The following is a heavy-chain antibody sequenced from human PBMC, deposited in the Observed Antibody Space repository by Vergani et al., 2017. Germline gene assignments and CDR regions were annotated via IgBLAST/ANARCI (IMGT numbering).Heavy chain of an antibody. V-gene: IGHV3-30-3*01. J-gene: IGHJ4*02. CDR3: ARERHRLGGGNSFDY. CDR2: ISYDGSNK. CDR1: GFTFSSYA. D-gene: IGHD2-15*01. Sequence: QVQLVESGGGVVQPGRSLRLSCAASGFTFSSYAMHWVRQAPGKGLEWVAVISYDGSNKYYADSVKGRFTISRDNSKNTLYLQMNSLRAEDTAVYYCARERHRLGGGNSFDYWGQGTLVTGSS.